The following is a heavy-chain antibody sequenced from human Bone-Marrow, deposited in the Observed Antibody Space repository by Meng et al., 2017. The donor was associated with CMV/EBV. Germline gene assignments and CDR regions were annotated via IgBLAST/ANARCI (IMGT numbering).Heavy chain of an antibody. CDR2: IKQDGSEK. CDR3: ARDSFGVAHYGMDG. V-gene: IGHV3-7*03. J-gene: IGHJ6*02. D-gene: IGHD3-3*01. CDR1: GFTFSSYW. Sequence: GESLKISCAASGFTFSSYWMSWVRQAPGKGLEWVANIKQDGSEKYYVDSVKGRFTISRDNAKNSLYLQMNSLRAEDTAVYYCARDSFGVAHYGMDGWGQGTTVTVSS.